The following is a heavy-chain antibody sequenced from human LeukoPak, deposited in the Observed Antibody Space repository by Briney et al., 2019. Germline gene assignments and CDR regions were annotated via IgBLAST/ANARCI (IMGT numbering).Heavy chain of an antibody. J-gene: IGHJ4*02. CDR1: GFTFGSHA. V-gene: IGHV3-23*01. CDR3: GKTTVGYSSGQKPAWPVDY. D-gene: IGHD5-18*01. Sequence: GGPLRLSCEASGFTFGSHAMYWVRQAPGKGLEWVAGIFGSGGSPHYADSVKGRFTISRDNSRNTVYLQINSLRADDTAVYYCGKTTVGYSSGQKPAWPVDYWGQGTLVTV. CDR2: IFGSGGSP.